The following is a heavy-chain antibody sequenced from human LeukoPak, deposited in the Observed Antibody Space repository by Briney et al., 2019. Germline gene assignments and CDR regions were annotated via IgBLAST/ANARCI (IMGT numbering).Heavy chain of an antibody. J-gene: IGHJ6*02. V-gene: IGHV3-48*03. CDR1: GFTFSGYE. CDR3: ARAGLDTAMTKYYYYYGMDV. CDR2: ISSSGSTI. Sequence: GGSLRLSCAASGFTFSGYEMNWVRQAPGKGLEWVSYISSSGSTIYYADSVKGRFTISRDNAKNSLYLQMNSLRAEDTAVYYCARAGLDTAMTKYYYYYGMDVWGQGTTVTVSS. D-gene: IGHD5-18*01.